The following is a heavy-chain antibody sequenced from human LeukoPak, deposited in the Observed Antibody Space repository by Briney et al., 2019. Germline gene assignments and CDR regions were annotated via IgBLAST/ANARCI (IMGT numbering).Heavy chain of an antibody. D-gene: IGHD3-22*01. CDR1: GFTFDDYA. CDR3: AKVVGYYDSSGYYYDY. Sequence: PGRSLRLSCAASGFTFDDYAMHWVRQAPGKGLEWVSGISWNSGSIGYADSVKGRFTISRDNAKNSLYLQMNSLRAEDTALYYCAKVVGYYDSSGYYYDYWGQGTLVTVPS. CDR2: ISWNSGSI. V-gene: IGHV3-9*01. J-gene: IGHJ4*02.